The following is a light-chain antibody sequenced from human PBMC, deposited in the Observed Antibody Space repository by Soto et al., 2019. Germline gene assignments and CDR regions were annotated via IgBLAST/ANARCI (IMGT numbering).Light chain of an antibody. Sequence: QSVLTQPPSASGTPGQRVTISCSESTSNIGSNYVYWYQQLPGTAPRLLIYKNNQRPSGVPDRFSGSRSGTSASLAISGLRSEDEAVYYCAEWHASLRGWVFGGGTKLTVL. V-gene: IGLV1-47*01. CDR2: KNN. J-gene: IGLJ3*02. CDR3: AEWHASLRGWV. CDR1: TSNIGSNY.